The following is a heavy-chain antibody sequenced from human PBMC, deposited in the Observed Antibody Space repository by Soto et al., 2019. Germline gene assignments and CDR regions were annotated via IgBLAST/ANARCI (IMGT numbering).Heavy chain of an antibody. J-gene: IGHJ6*02. Sequence: VGSLKISCKVSGNSFTSHWISWVRQMPGKGLEWMGRIDPSDSYTNYSPSFQGHVTISVDKSITTAYLQWSSLKASDTAMYYCARLSYYNYGMDVWGQGTTVTVSS. CDR2: IDPSDSYT. V-gene: IGHV5-10-1*01. CDR3: ARLSYYNYGMDV. CDR1: GNSFTSHW.